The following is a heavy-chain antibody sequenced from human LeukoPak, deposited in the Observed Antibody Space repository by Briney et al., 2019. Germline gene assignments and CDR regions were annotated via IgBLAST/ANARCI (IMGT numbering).Heavy chain of an antibody. V-gene: IGHV4-4*02. D-gene: IGHD5-24*01. Sequence: PSETLSLTCAVSGGSISSSNWWSWVRQPPGKGLEWIGEIYHSGSTNYNPSLKSRVTISVDTSKNQFSLKLSSVTAADTAVYYCARSRRWLQSANFDYWGQGTLVTVSS. CDR1: GGSISSSNW. CDR2: IYHSGST. J-gene: IGHJ4*02. CDR3: ARSRRWLQSANFDY.